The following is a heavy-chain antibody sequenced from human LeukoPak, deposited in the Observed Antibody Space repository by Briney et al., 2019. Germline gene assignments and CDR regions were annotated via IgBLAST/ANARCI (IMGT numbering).Heavy chain of an antibody. J-gene: IGHJ5*02. CDR3: ARDKAAAGTWWFDP. D-gene: IGHD6-13*01. Sequence: SETLSLTCAVYGGSFSGYYWSWIRQPPGKGLEWIGEINHSGSTNYNPSLKSRVTISVDTSKNQFSLKLSSVTAADTAVYYFARDKAAAGTWWFDPWGQGTLVTVSS. CDR1: GGSFSGYY. CDR2: INHSGST. V-gene: IGHV4-34*01.